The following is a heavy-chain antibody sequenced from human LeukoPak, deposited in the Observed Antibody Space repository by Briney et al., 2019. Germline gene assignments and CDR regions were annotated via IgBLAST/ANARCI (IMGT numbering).Heavy chain of an antibody. CDR3: ARQYADASGTYNFDY. D-gene: IGHD3-10*01. V-gene: IGHV4-61*02. Sequence: PSQTLSLTCTVSGGSINSGSYYWSWIRQPAGKGLEWIGRIYTSGNTNYNPSLKSRVTISVDTSRNQFSLKLSFVTAADTAVYYCARQYADASGTYNFDYWGQGTLVTVSS. CDR1: GGSINSGSYY. J-gene: IGHJ4*02. CDR2: IYTSGNT.